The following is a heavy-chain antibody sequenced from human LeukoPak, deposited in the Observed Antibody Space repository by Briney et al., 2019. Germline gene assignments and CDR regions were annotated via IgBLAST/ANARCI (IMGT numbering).Heavy chain of an antibody. Sequence: GGSLRLSCAASGFTFSSYGMHWVRQAPGKGLEWVAVIWYDGSNKYYADSVKGRFTISRDNSKNTLYLQMNSLRAEDTAVYYCAKDGLYTALDLWGQGTLVTVSS. CDR2: IWYDGSNK. D-gene: IGHD5-18*01. V-gene: IGHV3-33*06. CDR1: GFTFSSYG. J-gene: IGHJ5*02. CDR3: AKDGLYTALDL.